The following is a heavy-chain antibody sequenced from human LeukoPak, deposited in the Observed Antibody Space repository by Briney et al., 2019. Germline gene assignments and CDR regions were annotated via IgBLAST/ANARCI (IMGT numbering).Heavy chain of an antibody. D-gene: IGHD3-10*01. Sequence: GGSLRLSCAASGFTFSSYSMNWVRQAPGKGLEWVSSISSSSSYIYYADSVKGRFTISRDNAKNSLHLQMNSLRAEDTAVYYCARLGDYGSGSYYPTKDYWGQGTLVTVSS. CDR3: ARLGDYGSGSYYPTKDY. V-gene: IGHV3-21*01. J-gene: IGHJ4*02. CDR1: GFTFSSYS. CDR2: ISSSSSYI.